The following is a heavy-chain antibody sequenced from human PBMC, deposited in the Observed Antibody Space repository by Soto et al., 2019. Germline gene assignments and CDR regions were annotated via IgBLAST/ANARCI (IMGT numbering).Heavy chain of an antibody. Sequence: QVHLVQSGAEVKKPGASVKVSCKASGYTFTSYAMHWVRQAPGERREWMGGINAGNGNTRYSQRFQGRITITRDTFASTAYMELSSLRSDDTAVYYCARFPSAAGTRNWYFDLWGRGTLVTVSS. CDR2: INAGNGNT. V-gene: IGHV1-3*01. CDR1: GYTFTSYA. CDR3: ARFPSAAGTRNWYFDL. J-gene: IGHJ2*01. D-gene: IGHD6-13*01.